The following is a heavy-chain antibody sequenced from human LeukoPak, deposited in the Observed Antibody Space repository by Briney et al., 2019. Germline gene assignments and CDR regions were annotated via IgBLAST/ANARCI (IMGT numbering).Heavy chain of an antibody. CDR3: ARDRDVRAAAGTFDY. J-gene: IGHJ4*02. V-gene: IGHV1-2*02. D-gene: IGHD6-13*01. Sequence: ASVKVSCKASGYTFTGYYMHWVRQAPGQGLEWMGWINPNSGGTNYAQKFQGRVTMTRDTSISTAYMELSRLRSDDTAVYYCARDRDVRAAAGTFDYWGLGTLVTVSS. CDR1: GYTFTGYY. CDR2: INPNSGGT.